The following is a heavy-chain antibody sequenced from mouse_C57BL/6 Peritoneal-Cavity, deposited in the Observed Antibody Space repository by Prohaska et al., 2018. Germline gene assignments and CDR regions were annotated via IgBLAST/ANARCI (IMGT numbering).Heavy chain of an antibody. CDR1: GYTFTSYW. V-gene: IGHV1-72*01. CDR2: IDPKSGGT. J-gene: IGHJ3*01. D-gene: IGHD2-4*01. CDR3: ARSQGYYDYEGAWFAY. Sequence: QVQLQQPGAELVKPGASVKLSCKASGYTFTSYWMHWVQQRPGRGLEWIGRIDPKSGGTNDNEKVKSKARLTVDKPSSTAYMQLISLTSEDSAVYYCARSQGYYDYEGAWFAYWGQGTLVTVSA.